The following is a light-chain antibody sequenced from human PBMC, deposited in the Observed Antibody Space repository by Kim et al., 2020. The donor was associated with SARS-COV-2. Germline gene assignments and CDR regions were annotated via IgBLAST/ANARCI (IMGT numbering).Light chain of an antibody. CDR1: SSDVGGYNY. Sequence: QSALTQPPYASGSPGQSVTISCTGTSSDVGGYNYVSWYQQHPGKAPKLMIYEVTKRPSGIPDRFSGSRSDNTASLTVSGLQAEDEADYYCCSYAGSNILFGTGTKVTVL. CDR3: CSYAGSNIL. CDR2: EVT. J-gene: IGLJ1*01. V-gene: IGLV2-8*01.